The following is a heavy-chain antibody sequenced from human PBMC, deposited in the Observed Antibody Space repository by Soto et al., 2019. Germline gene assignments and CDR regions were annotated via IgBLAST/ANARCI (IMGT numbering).Heavy chain of an antibody. J-gene: IGHJ6*02. CDR2: INPYNGNT. V-gene: IGHV1-18*04. D-gene: IGHD3-16*01. CDR3: ARDLYVPGKEYGMDV. CDR1: GYRFTSYG. Sequence: QVQLVQSGAEVKKPGASVKVSCKASGYRFTSYGISWVRQAPGEGLEWVGWINPYNGNTNYAQKLQGRVTITTDTSTSTAYLEVRSLRSDDTAVYNCARDLYVPGKEYGMDVWGQGTTVTVSS.